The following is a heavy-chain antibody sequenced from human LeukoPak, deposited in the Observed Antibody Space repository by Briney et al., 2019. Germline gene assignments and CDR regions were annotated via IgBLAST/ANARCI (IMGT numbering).Heavy chain of an antibody. D-gene: IGHD2-2*01. CDR3: ARDLGSRYCSSTSCLYHFDY. Sequence: PSETLSLTCTVSGGSISSSSYYWGWIRQPPGKGLEWIGSIYYSGSTYYNPSLKSRVTISVDTSKNQFSLKLSSVTAADTAVYYCARDLGSRYCSSTSCLYHFDYWGQGTLVTVSS. J-gene: IGHJ4*02. V-gene: IGHV4-39*02. CDR1: GGSISSSSYY. CDR2: IYYSGST.